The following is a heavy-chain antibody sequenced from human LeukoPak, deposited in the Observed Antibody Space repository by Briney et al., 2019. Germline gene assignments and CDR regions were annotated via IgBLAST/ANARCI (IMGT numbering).Heavy chain of an antibody. J-gene: IGHJ4*02. Sequence: GGSLRLSCAASGVTFSSYAMSWVRQAPGKRLEWVSAIGGSGGSTCYTDSVKGRFTISRDNSKTTLYLQMNSLRAEDTAVYYCAISLESGRLSSYFDYWGQGTLVTVSS. CDR2: IGGSGGST. CDR3: AISLESGRLSSYFDY. CDR1: GVTFSSYA. V-gene: IGHV3-23*01. D-gene: IGHD3-16*02.